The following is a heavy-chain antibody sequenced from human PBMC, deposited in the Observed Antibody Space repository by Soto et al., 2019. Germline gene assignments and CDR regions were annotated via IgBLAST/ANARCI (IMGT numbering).Heavy chain of an antibody. Sequence: QITLKESGPTLVKPTQTLTLTCTFSAVGVGWIRQPPGKALEWLALIYVNDDRRYSPSLRSRLTITKDTSRNQAVLTMPNMDPVDTATYYCAHFPAAGTPVLDYWGQGTLVTVSS. V-gene: IGHV2-5*01. CDR1: AVG. CDR2: IYVNDDR. CDR3: AHFPAAGTPVLDY. J-gene: IGHJ4*02. D-gene: IGHD6-13*01.